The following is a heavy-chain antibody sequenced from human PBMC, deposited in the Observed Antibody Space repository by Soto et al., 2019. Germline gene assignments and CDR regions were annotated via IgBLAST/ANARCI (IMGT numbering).Heavy chain of an antibody. D-gene: IGHD6-19*01. CDR1: GGSFSGYY. CDR3: ARGLGSSGWLRRPFDY. J-gene: IGHJ4*02. CDR2: INHSGST. V-gene: IGHV4-34*01. Sequence: SETLSLTCAVYGGSFSGYYWSWIRQPPGKGLEWIGEINHSGSTNYNPSLKSRVTISVDTSKNQFSLKLSSVTAADTAVYYCARGLGSSGWLRRPFDYWGQGTLVTVSS.